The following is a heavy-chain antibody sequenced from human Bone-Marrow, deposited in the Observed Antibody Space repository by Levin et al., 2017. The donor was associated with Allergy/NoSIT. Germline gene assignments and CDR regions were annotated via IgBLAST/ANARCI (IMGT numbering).Heavy chain of an antibody. CDR3: CHYGLPWIGDLLPPHVFDH. V-gene: IGHV2-5*02. Sequence: SGPTLVKPTQTLTLTCTVSGFSLSTSGGGVGWIRQPPGKALEWLALIYWDDDKRLSPSLKTRLTITKDTSQSLVVLTMTNVGPLDTANYYGCHYGLPWIGDLLPPHVFDHWGQGALVTVSS. J-gene: IGHJ4*02. D-gene: IGHD3-10*01. CDR1: GFSLSTSGGG. CDR2: IYWDDDK.